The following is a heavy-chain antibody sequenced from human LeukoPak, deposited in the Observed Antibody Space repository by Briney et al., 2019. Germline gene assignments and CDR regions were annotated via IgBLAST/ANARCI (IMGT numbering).Heavy chain of an antibody. CDR3: ARALSGIAVAGYYFDY. CDR1: GFTVSSNY. Sequence: GGSLRLSCAASGFTVSSNYMSWVRQAPGKGLEWVSVIYSGDTTYYADSVKGRFTISRGNSKNTLYLQMSSLRAEDTAVYYCARALSGIAVAGYYFDYWGQGTLVTVSS. J-gene: IGHJ4*02. CDR2: IYSGDTT. V-gene: IGHV3-53*01. D-gene: IGHD6-19*01.